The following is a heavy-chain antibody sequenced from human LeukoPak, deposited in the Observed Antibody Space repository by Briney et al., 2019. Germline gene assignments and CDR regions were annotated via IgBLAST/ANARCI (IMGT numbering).Heavy chain of an antibody. J-gene: IGHJ4*02. Sequence: ASVKVSCKASGYTFTSYGITWVRQAPGQGLEWMGWMSVYSGNAKYAPRLHGRVTMTADTSTSTAYMELRSLRSDDTAVYFCARDPGVGPLNDWGQGTPVIVSS. CDR3: ARDPGVGPLND. CDR1: GYTFTSYG. CDR2: MSVYSGNA. V-gene: IGHV1-18*01.